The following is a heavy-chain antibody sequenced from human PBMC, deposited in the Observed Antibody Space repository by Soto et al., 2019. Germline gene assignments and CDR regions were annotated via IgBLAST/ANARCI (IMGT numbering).Heavy chain of an antibody. D-gene: IGHD5-18*01. CDR2: IYYSGST. V-gene: IGHV4-59*01. CDR1: GGSISSYY. J-gene: IGHJ4*02. Sequence: QVQLQESGPGLVKPSETLSLTCTVSGGSISSYYWSWIRQPPGKGLEWIGYIYYSGSTNYNPSLKSRVTISVDTSKNQFSLKLSSVTAADTAVYYCARVEEDTAMVPQYYFDYWGQGTLVTVSS. CDR3: ARVEEDTAMVPQYYFDY.